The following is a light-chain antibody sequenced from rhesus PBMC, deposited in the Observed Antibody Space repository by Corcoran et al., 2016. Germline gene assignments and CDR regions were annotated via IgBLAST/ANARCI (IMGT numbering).Light chain of an antibody. CDR3: QQRNSYPYS. CDR2: DAS. J-gene: IGKJ2*01. CDR1: QDINSY. V-gene: IGKV1-38*01. Sequence: DIQLTQSPSSLSASVGDRVTITCRASQDINSYLAWYQQKSGKAPKLLIYDASTLQSGVPSRFSGSGAVTDFTLTISSLQPEDFAVYYCQQRNSYPYSFGQGTKVEIK.